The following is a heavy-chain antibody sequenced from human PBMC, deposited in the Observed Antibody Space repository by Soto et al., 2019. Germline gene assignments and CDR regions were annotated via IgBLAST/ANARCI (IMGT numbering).Heavy chain of an antibody. CDR1: GGSISSNSYY. CDR2: IYYSGTT. CDR3: ARHKGGYYSGVDV. V-gene: IGHV4-39*01. Sequence: QLQLQESGPGLVKPSETLSLTCTVSGGSISSNSYYWAGIRQPPGKGLEWIGNIYYSGTTYYNPSLKSRVTISVDTSKNQFSLKLSSVTAADTAVYYCARHKGGYYSGVDVWGQGTTVTVSS. J-gene: IGHJ6*02. D-gene: IGHD3-16*01.